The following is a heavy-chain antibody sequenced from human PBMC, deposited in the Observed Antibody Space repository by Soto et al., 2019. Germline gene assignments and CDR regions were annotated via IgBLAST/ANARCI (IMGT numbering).Heavy chain of an antibody. J-gene: IGHJ4*02. CDR3: ARSSNAVAGNFDF. D-gene: IGHD6-19*01. CDR1: GDSISSHNW. V-gene: IGHV4-4*02. CDR2: IYRTGNT. Sequence: SETLSLTCTVSGDSISSHNWWSWVRQTPAKGLEWIGDIYRTGNTNYNPSLKSRISISLDKSKNHSSLNLTSVSAADTAVYFCARSSNAVAGNFDFWGQGALVTVSS.